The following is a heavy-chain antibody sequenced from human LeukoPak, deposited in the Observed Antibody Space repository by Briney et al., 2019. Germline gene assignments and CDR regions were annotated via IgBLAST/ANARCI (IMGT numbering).Heavy chain of an antibody. CDR2: VYSGGLT. J-gene: IGHJ6*02. Sequence: PGGSLRLSCAASGFTVSDNYMSWVRQAPGKGLEWVSTVYSGGLTYYADPVKGRFTISRDNSKNTLYLQMSSLRAEDTAVYYCVRDRWPGLEDFWGQGTTVTVSS. V-gene: IGHV3-66*01. CDR1: GFTVSDNY. CDR3: VRDRWPGLEDF. D-gene: IGHD6-19*01.